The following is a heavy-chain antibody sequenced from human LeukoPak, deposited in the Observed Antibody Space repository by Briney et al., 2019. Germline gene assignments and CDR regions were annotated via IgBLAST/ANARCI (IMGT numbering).Heavy chain of an antibody. Sequence: PSETLSLTCSVSGGSIRSDSDYWSWVRQHPGGGLEWMGYIHYTGSIYYSPSLKRRISISMDTSANQMSLTVSSVTAADTAIYYCARSAWKPARFDLWGRGTLVTVSS. D-gene: IGHD1-14*01. J-gene: IGHJ2*01. CDR3: ARSAWKPARFDL. CDR1: GGSIRSDSDY. V-gene: IGHV4-31*02. CDR2: IHYTGSI.